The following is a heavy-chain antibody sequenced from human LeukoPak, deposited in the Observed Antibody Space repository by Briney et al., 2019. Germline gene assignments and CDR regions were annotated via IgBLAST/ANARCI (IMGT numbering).Heavy chain of an antibody. CDR2: IYHSGDT. D-gene: IGHD3-3*01. J-gene: IGHJ5*02. V-gene: IGHV4-38-2*01. CDR1: GFSISSGYY. Sequence: SETLSLTCAVSGFSISSGYYWGWIRQPPGKGLEWIASIYHSGDTYYNPSFKSRGTISVDTPINQFSLKLSSVTAADTAVYYCARQVSWSTSGGNWFDPWGQGTLVTVSS. CDR3: ARQVSWSTSGGNWFDP.